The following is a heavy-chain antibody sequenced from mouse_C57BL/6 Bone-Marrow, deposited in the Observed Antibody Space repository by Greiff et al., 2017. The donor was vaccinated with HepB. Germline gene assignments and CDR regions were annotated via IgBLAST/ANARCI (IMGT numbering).Heavy chain of an antibody. V-gene: IGHV1-53*01. CDR1: GYTFTSYW. Sequence: QVQLQQPGTELVKPGASVKLSCKASGYTFTSYWMHWVKQRPGQGLEWIGNINPSNGGTNYNEKFKSKATLTVDKSSSTAYMQLSSLTSEDSAVYYCARPSTHYYGSSYYAMDDWGQGTSVTVSS. CDR2: INPSNGGT. D-gene: IGHD1-1*01. CDR3: ARPSTHYYGSSYYAMDD. J-gene: IGHJ4*01.